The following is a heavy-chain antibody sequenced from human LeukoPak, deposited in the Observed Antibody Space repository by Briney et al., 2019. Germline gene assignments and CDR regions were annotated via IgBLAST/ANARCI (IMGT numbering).Heavy chain of an antibody. CDR3: TGSFGQLTFFDY. CDR2: IIPIFGTA. D-gene: IGHD3-10*01. J-gene: IGHJ4*02. CDR1: GGTFSSYA. V-gene: IGHV1-69*06. Sequence: ASVKVSCKASGGTFSSYAISWVRQAPGQGLEWMGGIIPIFGTANYAQKFQGRVTITADKSTSTAYMELSSLRSEDTAVYYCTGSFGQLTFFDYWGQGTLVTVSS.